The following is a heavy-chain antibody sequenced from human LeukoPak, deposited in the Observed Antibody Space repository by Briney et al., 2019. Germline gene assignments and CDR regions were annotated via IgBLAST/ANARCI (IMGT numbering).Heavy chain of an antibody. D-gene: IGHD3-3*01. V-gene: IGHV1-2*06. CDR1: GYTFTGYY. Sequence: ASVKVSCKASGYTFTGYYMHWVRQAPGQGLEWMGRINPNSGGTNYAQKFQGRVTMNRDTSKNQSSLKLSSVTAADTAVYYCASPQLRFLEELAFDIWGQGTMVTVSS. J-gene: IGHJ3*02. CDR2: INPNSGGT. CDR3: ASPQLRFLEELAFDI.